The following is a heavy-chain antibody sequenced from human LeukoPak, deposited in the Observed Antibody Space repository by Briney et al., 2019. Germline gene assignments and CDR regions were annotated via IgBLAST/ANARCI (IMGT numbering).Heavy chain of an antibody. CDR1: GFTFSEYW. CDR3: ASAPVITRY. CDR2: INSDGSRI. Sequence: GGSLRLSCAASGFTFSEYWMHWVRQAPGKGREWVSRINSDGSRITYADSVKGRFTISRDKAKNKLNLQRNGLRVEDTAVYYCASAPVITRYWGQGTLVTVSS. V-gene: IGHV3-74*01. D-gene: IGHD3-22*01. J-gene: IGHJ4*02.